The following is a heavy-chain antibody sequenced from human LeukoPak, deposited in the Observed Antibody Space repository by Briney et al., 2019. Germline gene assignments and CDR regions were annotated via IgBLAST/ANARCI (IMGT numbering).Heavy chain of an antibody. D-gene: IGHD5-18*01. CDR3: TILKVDTAMVYYYYYGMDV. J-gene: IGHJ6*02. CDR2: INPNSGGT. V-gene: IGHV1-2*02. CDR1: GYTFTGYY. Sequence: ASVKVSCKASGYTFTGYYMHWVRQAPGQGLEWMGWINPNSGGTNYAQKFQGRVTMTEDTSTDTAYMELSSLRSEDTAVYYCTILKVDTAMVYYYYYGMDVWGQGTTVTVSS.